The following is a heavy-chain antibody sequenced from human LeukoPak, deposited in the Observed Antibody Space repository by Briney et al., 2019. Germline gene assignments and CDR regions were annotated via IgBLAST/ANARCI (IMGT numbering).Heavy chain of an antibody. Sequence: SETLSLTCAVYGGSFSGYYWSWIRQPPGKGLEWIGEINHSGSTNYNPSLKSRVTISVDTSKNQFSLKLSSVTAADTAVYYCARDGRRWLQLHGAFDIWGQGTMVTVSS. V-gene: IGHV4-34*01. D-gene: IGHD5-24*01. CDR3: ARDGRRWLQLHGAFDI. CDR1: GGSFSGYY. CDR2: INHSGST. J-gene: IGHJ3*02.